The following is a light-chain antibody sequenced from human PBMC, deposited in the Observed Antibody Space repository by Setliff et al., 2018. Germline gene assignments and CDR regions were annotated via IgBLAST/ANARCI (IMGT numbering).Light chain of an antibody. CDR3: SSYAGNFLFV. CDR2: DVT. J-gene: IGLJ1*01. V-gene: IGLV2-11*01. CDR1: SSDVGAYNY. Sequence: QSALTQPRSVSGSPGQSVTIPCTGSSSDVGAYNYVSWYQQHPGKAPKLMIYDVTKRPSGVPDRFSGSKSANTASLTISGLQAEDEADYYCSSYAGNFLFVFGIGTKVTVL.